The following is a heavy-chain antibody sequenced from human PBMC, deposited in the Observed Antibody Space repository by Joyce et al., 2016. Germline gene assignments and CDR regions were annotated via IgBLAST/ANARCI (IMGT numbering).Heavy chain of an antibody. V-gene: IGHV3-23*04. D-gene: IGHD2-15*01. J-gene: IGHJ3*01. CDR2: IGVSGGGR. CDR3: ARAKTVVVAYTLRDGFDV. CDR1: YSISNKNV. Sequence: KLEESGGTLVHPGGSLRLSCKVSYSISNKNVMAWVREVRGKGLEWVSEIGVSGGGRYYADCVKGRFTVSRDNSKNMMYLEMTSLQIEDTAVYYCARAKTVVVAYTLRDGFDVWGQGTQVAVSS.